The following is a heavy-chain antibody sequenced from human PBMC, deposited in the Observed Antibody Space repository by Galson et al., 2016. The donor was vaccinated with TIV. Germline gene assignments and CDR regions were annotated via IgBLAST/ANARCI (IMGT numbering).Heavy chain of an antibody. CDR3: ARDQDSGAYFDY. CDR1: GGSISSNGIF. D-gene: IGHD2-15*01. V-gene: IGHV4-31*03. CDR2: IYHSAST. J-gene: IGHJ4*02. Sequence: TLSLTCTVSGGSISSNGIFWSWIRQHPGKGLEWIGYIYHSASTHHNPSLKSRVAMSVDTSKNQFSPTLTSVTASDTAVYYCARDQDSGAYFDYWGQGTLVTVSS.